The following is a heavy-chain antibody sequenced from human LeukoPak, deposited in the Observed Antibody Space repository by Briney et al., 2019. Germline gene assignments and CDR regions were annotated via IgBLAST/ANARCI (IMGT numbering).Heavy chain of an antibody. J-gene: IGHJ4*02. CDR3: SRGPNSATSNYYYGDF. CDR2: ISSDGSST. Sequence: PGGSLRLSCAASGFTFSSYWMHWVRQVPGKGLVWVSRISSDGSSTSYADSVKGRFTVSRDNAKNTLYLQMNSLRAEDTAVYYCSRGPNSATSNYYYGDFWGQGALVTVSS. D-gene: IGHD3-22*01. V-gene: IGHV3-74*01. CDR1: GFTFSSYW.